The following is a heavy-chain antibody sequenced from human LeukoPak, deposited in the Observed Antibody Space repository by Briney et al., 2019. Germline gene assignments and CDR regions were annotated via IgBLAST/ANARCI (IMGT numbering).Heavy chain of an antibody. J-gene: IGHJ4*02. CDR2: ISSSGSTI. Sequence: PGGSLRLSCAASGFTLSSYEMNWVRQAPGKGLEWVSYISSSGSTIYYADSVKGRFTISRDNAKNSLYLQMNSLRAEDTAVYYCARLSRATPDYWGQGTLVTVSS. CDR1: GFTLSSYE. V-gene: IGHV3-48*03. CDR3: ARLSRATPDY.